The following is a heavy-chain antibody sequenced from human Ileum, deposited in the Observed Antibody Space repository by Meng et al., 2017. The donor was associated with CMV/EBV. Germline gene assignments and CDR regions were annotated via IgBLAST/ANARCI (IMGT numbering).Heavy chain of an antibody. Sequence: SETLSLTCTVSGGSVSSGSYYWSWIRQPPGKGLEWIGYIYYSGSTNYNPSLNSRVTISVDTSKNQFSLKLSSVTAADTAVYYCARVPRGIARMDVWGQGTTVIVSS. V-gene: IGHV4-61*01. D-gene: IGHD6-13*01. J-gene: IGHJ6*02. CDR2: IYYSGST. CDR1: GGSVSSGSYY. CDR3: ARVPRGIARMDV.